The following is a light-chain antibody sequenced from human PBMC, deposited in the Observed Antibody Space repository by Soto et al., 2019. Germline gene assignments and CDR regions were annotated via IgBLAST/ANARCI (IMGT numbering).Light chain of an antibody. J-gene: IGKJ4*01. Sequence: DIQLTQSPSFLSASVRDRVTITCRASQGIAGSLGWYHQKPGKAPNLLINAASTLHSGVPSRFSGSGSGTEFTLTISSLQPEDVATYYCQQVYSYPLTFGGGTKVEIK. CDR1: QGIAGS. CDR2: AAS. CDR3: QQVYSYPLT. V-gene: IGKV1-9*01.